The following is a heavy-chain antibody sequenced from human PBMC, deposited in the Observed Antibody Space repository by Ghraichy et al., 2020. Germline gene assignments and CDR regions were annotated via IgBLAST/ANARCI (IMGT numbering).Heavy chain of an antibody. CDR3: AHPSAVVTDYDAFDI. D-gene: IGHD4-23*01. J-gene: IGHJ3*02. CDR1: GFSLSTSGVG. CDR2: IYWNDDK. V-gene: IGHV2-5*01. Sequence: SGPTLVKPTQTLTLTCTFSGFSLSTSGVGVGWIRQPPGKALEWLALIYWNDDKRYSPSLKSRLTITKDTSKNQVVLTMTNMDPVDTATYYCAHPSAVVTDYDAFDIWGQGTMVTVSS.